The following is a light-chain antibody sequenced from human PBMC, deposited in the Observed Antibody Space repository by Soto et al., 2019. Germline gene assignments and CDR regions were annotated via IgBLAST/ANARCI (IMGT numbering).Light chain of an antibody. CDR3: QQYNEWPIT. Sequence: MTQSPSSLSASVGDRVTITCRASQGIRNELGWYQQKPGQAPRLLIYRASTRATGISGRFSGSGSGTEFTLTITSLQSEDFAVYYCQQYNEWPITFGQGTRLEIK. J-gene: IGKJ5*01. CDR2: RAS. CDR1: QGIRNE. V-gene: IGKV3-15*01.